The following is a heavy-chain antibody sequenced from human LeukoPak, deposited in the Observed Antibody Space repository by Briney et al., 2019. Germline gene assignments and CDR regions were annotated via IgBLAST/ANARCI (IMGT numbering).Heavy chain of an antibody. J-gene: IGHJ4*02. CDR2: IYNSGST. CDR3: VRDRELTY. V-gene: IGHV4-59*01. Sequence: SETLSLTCTVSGGSISIYYWSWIRQPPGKGLEWLGYIYNSGSTYYNPSLKSRVTISVDTSKNQFSLRLTSMTAADAAVYYCVRDRELTYWGQGTLVTVSS. CDR1: GGSISIYY. D-gene: IGHD5-24*01.